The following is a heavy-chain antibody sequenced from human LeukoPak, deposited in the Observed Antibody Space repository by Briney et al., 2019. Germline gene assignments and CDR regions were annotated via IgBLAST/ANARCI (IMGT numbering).Heavy chain of an antibody. Sequence: GGSLRLSCAASGFTFSSYSMNWVRQAPGKGLELFSSISSSSSYIYYADSVKGRFTISRDNAKNSLYLQMNSLRAEDTAVYYCARDLYYYDSSGYYYVGGKVRAVDYWGQGTLVTVSS. CDR2: ISSSSSYI. D-gene: IGHD3-22*01. J-gene: IGHJ4*02. CDR3: ARDLYYYDSSGYYYVGGKVRAVDY. V-gene: IGHV3-21*01. CDR1: GFTFSSYS.